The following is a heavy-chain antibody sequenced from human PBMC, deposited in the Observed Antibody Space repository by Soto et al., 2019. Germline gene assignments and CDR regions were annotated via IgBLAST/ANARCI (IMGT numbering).Heavy chain of an antibody. V-gene: IGHV1-18*01. CDR1: GYTFTTYG. CDR3: ARVYGSGSFPYDY. D-gene: IGHD3-10*01. Sequence: QVQVVQSGAEVKEPGASVEVACKASGYTFTTYGISWVRQAPGQGLEWIGWINAYTGNTNYAQKLQGRVTMTTDTSTSTAYMELRSLRSDDTAVYYCARVYGSGSFPYDYWGQGTLVTVSS. J-gene: IGHJ4*02. CDR2: INAYTGNT.